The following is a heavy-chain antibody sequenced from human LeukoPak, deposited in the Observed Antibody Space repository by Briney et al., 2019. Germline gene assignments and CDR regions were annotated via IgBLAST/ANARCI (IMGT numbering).Heavy chain of an antibody. J-gene: IGHJ4*02. CDR3: AKDSIAGRKHYYDSSGYLFDY. V-gene: IGHV3-9*01. Sequence: GRSLRLSCAASGFTFDDYAMHWVRQAPGKGLEWVSGISWNSSSIGYADSVKGRFTISRDNAKNSLYLQMNSLRAEDTALYYCAKDSIAGRKHYYDSSGYLFDYWGQGTLVTVSS. D-gene: IGHD3-22*01. CDR2: ISWNSSSI. CDR1: GFTFDDYA.